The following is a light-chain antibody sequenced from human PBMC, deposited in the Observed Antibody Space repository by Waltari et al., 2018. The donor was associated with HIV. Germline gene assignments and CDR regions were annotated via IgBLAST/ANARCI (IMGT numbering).Light chain of an antibody. V-gene: IGLV1-40*01. CDR1: NSNIGTHE. CDR3: QSSDNTLSGSV. CDR2: NTN. Sequence: QSVLTQPPSVSGAPGQRVTLSCTGGNSNIGTHEVHWYQQFPGTAPQLLIYNTNTRPSGVPDRFSRSKSGTSASLAITGRQADDEADYYCQSSDNTLSGSVFGGGTRLTVL. J-gene: IGLJ2*01.